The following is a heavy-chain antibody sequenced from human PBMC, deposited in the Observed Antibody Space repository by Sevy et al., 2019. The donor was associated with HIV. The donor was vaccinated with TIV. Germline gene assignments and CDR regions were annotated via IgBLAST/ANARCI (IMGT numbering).Heavy chain of an antibody. CDR3: ARARGVPTGTTLNWFDP. V-gene: IGHV4-34*01. CDR1: GGSFSGYY. D-gene: IGHD1-1*01. CDR2: INHSGST. Sequence: SETLSLTCAVYGGSFSGYYWSWIRQPPGKGLEWIGEINHSGSTNYNPSLKSRVTISVDTSKNQFSLKLSSLTAADTAVDYCARARGVPTGTTLNWFDPWGQGTLVTVSS. J-gene: IGHJ5*02.